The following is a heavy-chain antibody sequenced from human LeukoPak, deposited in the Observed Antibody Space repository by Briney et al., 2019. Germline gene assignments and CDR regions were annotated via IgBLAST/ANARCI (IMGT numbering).Heavy chain of an antibody. CDR1: GFTFDGYA. Sequence: GGSLRLSCAASGFTFDGYAMHWVRQAPGKGLEWVSGISWNSGSIGYADSVKGRFTISRDNAKNSLYLQMNSLRAEDMALYYCARGYYNDYWGQGTLVTVSS. D-gene: IGHD3-9*01. J-gene: IGHJ4*02. V-gene: IGHV3-9*03. CDR2: ISWNSGSI. CDR3: ARGYYNDY.